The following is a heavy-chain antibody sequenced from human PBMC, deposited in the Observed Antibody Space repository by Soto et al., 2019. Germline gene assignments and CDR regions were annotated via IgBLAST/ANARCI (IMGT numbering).Heavy chain of an antibody. D-gene: IGHD3-22*01. Sequence: LRLSCAASGFTFSSYAMSWVRQAPGKGLEWVSAISGSGGSTYYADSVKGRFTISRDNSKNTLFLQMNSLRAEDTAVYYCARDYYKYYDSSGYYRSPAYWGQGTLVTVSS. V-gene: IGHV3-23*01. CDR1: GFTFSSYA. CDR2: ISGSGGST. J-gene: IGHJ4*02. CDR3: ARDYYKYYDSSGYYRSPAY.